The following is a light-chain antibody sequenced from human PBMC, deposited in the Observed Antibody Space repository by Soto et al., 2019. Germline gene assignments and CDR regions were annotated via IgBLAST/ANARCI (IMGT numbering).Light chain of an antibody. CDR2: DVS. J-gene: IGLJ3*02. CDR3: SSYTSSSTPWV. Sequence: QSALTQPASVSGSPGQSITISCTGTSGDVGGYIYVSWYQQHPGKAPKLMIYDVSNRPSGVSNRFSGSKSGNTASLTISGLQAEDEADYYCSSYTSSSTPWVFGGGTKVTVL. V-gene: IGLV2-14*01. CDR1: SGDVGGYIY.